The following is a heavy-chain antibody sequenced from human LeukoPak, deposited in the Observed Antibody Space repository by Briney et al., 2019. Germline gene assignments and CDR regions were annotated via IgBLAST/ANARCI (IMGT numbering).Heavy chain of an antibody. CDR2: INHSGST. V-gene: IGHV4-34*01. Sequence: SETLSLTCAVYGGSFSGYYWSWIRQPPGKGLEWIGEINHSGSTNYNPSLKSRVTISVDTSKNQFSLKLSSVTAADTAVYYCASSAVAGHQIDYWGQGTLVTVSS. CDR3: ASSAVAGHQIDY. D-gene: IGHD6-19*01. J-gene: IGHJ4*02. CDR1: GGSFSGYY.